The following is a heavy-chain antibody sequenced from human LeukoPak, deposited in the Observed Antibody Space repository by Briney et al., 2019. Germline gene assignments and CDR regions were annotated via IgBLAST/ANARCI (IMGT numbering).Heavy chain of an antibody. Sequence: GGSLRLSCAASGFTFSSYAMHWVRQAPGKGLEWVAVISYDGNNKHYVDSVKGRFTISRDNSRNTVYLQMNSLRAEDTAVYYCARFSVGIDAFDIWGQGTMVTVSS. CDR1: GFTFSSYA. CDR2: ISYDGNNK. J-gene: IGHJ3*02. V-gene: IGHV3-30*14. CDR3: ARFSVGIDAFDI. D-gene: IGHD7-27*01.